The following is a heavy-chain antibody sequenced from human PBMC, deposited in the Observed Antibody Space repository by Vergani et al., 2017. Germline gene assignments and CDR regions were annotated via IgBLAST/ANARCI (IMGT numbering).Heavy chain of an antibody. D-gene: IGHD2/OR15-2a*01. CDR2: ISGHGDRT. J-gene: IGHJ4*02. CDR3: AREERSNTSPFVGD. Sequence: EVHLLESGGGQVEAGGSLRLSCVASGFTFSNSAMSWVRQTSGKGLEWVSAISGHGDRTYYADSVKGRFTISRDNSKNTVYLQMNSLKAEDRATYYCAREERSNTSPFVGDWGQGTVVTVSS. V-gene: IGHV3-23*01. CDR1: GFTFSNSA.